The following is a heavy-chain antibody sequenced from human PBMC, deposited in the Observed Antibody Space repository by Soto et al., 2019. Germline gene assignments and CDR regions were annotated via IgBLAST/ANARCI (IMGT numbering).Heavy chain of an antibody. CDR1: GYTFTNYG. CDR2: INVGNGNT. J-gene: IGHJ4*02. V-gene: IGHV1-3*01. D-gene: IGHD3-22*01. Sequence: ASVKVSCKASGYTFTNYGIHWVRQAPGQRLEWMGWINVGNGNTKYSQKFQHRVTITRDTSASTAYMELSSLTSEDTAVYYCARELNYYDTSGLWCLGYWGQGTLVTVSS. CDR3: ARELNYYDTSGLWCLGY.